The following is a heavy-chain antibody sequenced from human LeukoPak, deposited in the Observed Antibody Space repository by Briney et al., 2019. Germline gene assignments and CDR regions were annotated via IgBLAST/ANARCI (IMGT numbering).Heavy chain of an antibody. CDR3: TKDWHILTGRNCFDP. D-gene: IGHD3-9*01. CDR2: VTSYNGDT. CDR1: GYTFDHYG. Sequence: GASVRVSCKASGYTFDHYGISWVRQAPGQGLEWMGWVTSYNGDTNYAQRFHGRVTMTAGTSTSTAYMDLRSLTFDDTAIYYCTKDWHILTGRNCFDPWGQGTLVTVSS. J-gene: IGHJ5*02. V-gene: IGHV1-18*01.